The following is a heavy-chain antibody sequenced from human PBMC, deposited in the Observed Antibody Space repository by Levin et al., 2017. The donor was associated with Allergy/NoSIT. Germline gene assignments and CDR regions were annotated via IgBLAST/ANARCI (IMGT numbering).Heavy chain of an antibody. CDR2: IGSAGDT. CDR3: ARGRRDGYNFPFDD. D-gene: IGHD5-24*01. CDR1: GFTFSTSA. V-gene: IGHV3-13*01. J-gene: IGHJ4*02. Sequence: AGGSLRLSCVASGFTFSTSAMHWVRQGSGKGLEWVSAIGSAGDTYYQGSVKGRFTISREDAKNSLYLQMNSLTAGDTAVYYCARGRRDGYNFPFDDWGQGTLVTVSS.